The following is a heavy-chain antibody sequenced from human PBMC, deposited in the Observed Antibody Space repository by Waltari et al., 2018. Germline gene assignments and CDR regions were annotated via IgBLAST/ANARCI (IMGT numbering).Heavy chain of an antibody. D-gene: IGHD6-19*01. CDR3: ARENGWSFDN. V-gene: IGHV3-7*01. CDR1: GFTFNYDW. CDR2: INQDGSDK. J-gene: IGHJ4*02. Sequence: EVQLVESGGGLVQPGGSLRLSCAASGFTFNYDWMSWVRQATGKGLEWVAKINQDGSDKSYVDSVKCRFTISRDNAEKSLYLQMSSLIAEDTAVYYCARENGWSFDNWGQGTLVTVSS.